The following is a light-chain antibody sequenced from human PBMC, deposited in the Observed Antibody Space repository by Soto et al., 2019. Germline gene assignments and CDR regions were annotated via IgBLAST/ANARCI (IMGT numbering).Light chain of an antibody. Sequence: EIVLTQSPATLSLSPGQGATLSCGASQSVTSPYLAWYQQKPGLAPTLVIYDVSDRATGIPDRFSGSGSGTGFTLTISRLEPEDFAVYYCQQYSSSPITFGQGTRLEIK. CDR3: QQYSSSPIT. J-gene: IGKJ5*01. CDR2: DVS. CDR1: QSVTSPY. V-gene: IGKV3D-20*01.